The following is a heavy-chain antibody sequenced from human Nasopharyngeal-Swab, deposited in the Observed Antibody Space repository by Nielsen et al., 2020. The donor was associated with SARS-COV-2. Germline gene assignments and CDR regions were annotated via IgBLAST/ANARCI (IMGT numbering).Heavy chain of an antibody. V-gene: IGHV5-10-1*01. Sequence: GESLKISCKGSGYSFTSYWISWVRQMPGKGLEWMGRIDPSDSYTNYNPSYQGHVTISADKSISTAYLQWSSLKASDTAMYYCARQGESINNDYWGQGTLVTVSS. CDR1: GYSFTSYW. CDR3: ARQGESINNDY. D-gene: IGHD5-12*01. J-gene: IGHJ4*02. CDR2: IDPSDSYT.